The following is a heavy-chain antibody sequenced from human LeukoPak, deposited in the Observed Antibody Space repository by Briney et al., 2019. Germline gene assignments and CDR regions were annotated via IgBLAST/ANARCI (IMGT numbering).Heavy chain of an antibody. Sequence: SETLSLTCTVSGGSISSGSYYWSWIRQPAGKGLEWIGRIYTSGSTNYNPSLKSRVTISVDTSKNQFSLKLSSVTAADTAVYYCAKLRADTPYDAFDIWGQGTMVTVSS. V-gene: IGHV4-61*02. J-gene: IGHJ3*02. CDR2: IYTSGST. CDR1: GGSISSGSYY. D-gene: IGHD5-18*01. CDR3: AKLRADTPYDAFDI.